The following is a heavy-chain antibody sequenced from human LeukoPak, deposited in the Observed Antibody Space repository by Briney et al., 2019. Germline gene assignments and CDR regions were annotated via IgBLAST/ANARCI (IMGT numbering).Heavy chain of an antibody. CDR3: AKWIVVVPAVVNNHFDY. Sequence: PGGSLRLSCAASGFTFSNYAMNWVRQAPGKGLEWVSGISGSGGRTFYAASVKGRFTISRDNSKNTLYLQMNSLRVEDTAVYYCAKWIVVVPAVVNNHFDYWGQGTLVTVSS. D-gene: IGHD2-2*01. CDR2: ISGSGGRT. CDR1: GFTFSNYA. V-gene: IGHV3-23*01. J-gene: IGHJ4*02.